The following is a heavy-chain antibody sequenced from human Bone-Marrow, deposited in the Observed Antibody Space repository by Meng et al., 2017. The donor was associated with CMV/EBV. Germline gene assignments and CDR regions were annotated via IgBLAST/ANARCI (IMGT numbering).Heavy chain of an antibody. CDR3: VRSSGWSLFDY. V-gene: IGHV1-2*02. D-gene: IGHD6-19*01. CDR1: GFTFSDYY. CDR2: VNSKNEAT. Sequence: VQLVQSGAEMKKPGAHVKVSCTTFGFTFSDYYIHWVRQAPGQGLEWMGWVNSKNEATNYARKFQGRVSMTRDTSISTAHMELSRLMSDDTAVYYCVRSSGWSLFDYWGQGTLVTVSS. J-gene: IGHJ4*02.